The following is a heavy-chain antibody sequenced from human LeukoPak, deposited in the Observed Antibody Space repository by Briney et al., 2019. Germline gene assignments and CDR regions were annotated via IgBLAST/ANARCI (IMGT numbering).Heavy chain of an antibody. V-gene: IGHV4-4*07. CDR2: IYTSGST. Sequence: SETLSLTCTVSGGSISSYYWSWIRQPAGKGLEWIGSIYTSGSTNYNPSLKSRVTISVDASKNQFSLKLTSVTAADTAVYYCARHDWSSTSSYYSYYYMDVWGKGTTVTVSS. CDR1: GGSISSYY. CDR3: ARHDWSSTSSYYSYYYMDV. J-gene: IGHJ6*03. D-gene: IGHD2-2*01.